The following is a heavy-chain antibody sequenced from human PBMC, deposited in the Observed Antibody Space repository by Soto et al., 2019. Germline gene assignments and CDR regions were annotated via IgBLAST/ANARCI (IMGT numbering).Heavy chain of an antibody. J-gene: IGHJ5*02. CDR3: AHRAHPSLANWFDP. V-gene: IGHV2-5*02. CDR1: GFSLSTSGVG. Sequence: QITLKESGPTLVKPTQTLTLTCTFSGFSLSTSGVGVSWISQHRGKALEWLALIYWDDDKRYSPSLKSRLTITKGTSKNQVVLTMTNMDPGVTATYYCAHRAHPSLANWFDPWGQGTLVTVSS. CDR2: IYWDDDK.